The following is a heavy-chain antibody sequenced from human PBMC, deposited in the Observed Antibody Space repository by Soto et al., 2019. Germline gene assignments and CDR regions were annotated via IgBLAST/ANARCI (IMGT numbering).Heavy chain of an antibody. CDR1: GGTFSSYA. CDR3: AKDRDEYSYGYFDY. CDR2: IIPIFGTA. V-gene: IGHV1-69*06. D-gene: IGHD5-18*01. J-gene: IGHJ4*02. Sequence: SVKVSCKASGGTFSSYAISWVRQAPGQGLEWMGGIIPIFGTANYAQKFQGRVTITADKSTSTAYMELSSLRAEDTAVYYCAKDRDEYSYGYFDYWGQGTLVTVSS.